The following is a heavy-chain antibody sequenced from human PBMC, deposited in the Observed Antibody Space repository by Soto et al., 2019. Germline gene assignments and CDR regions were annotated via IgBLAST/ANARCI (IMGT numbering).Heavy chain of an antibody. CDR1: GGTFSSYA. CDR2: IIPIFGTA. D-gene: IGHD3-22*01. Sequence: SVKVSCKASGGTFSSYAISWVRQAPGQGLEWMGGIIPIFGTANYAQKFQCRVTITADESTSTAYMELSSLRSEDTAVYYCAREGSSGYYSRGAFDIWGQGTMVTVSS. V-gene: IGHV1-69*13. CDR3: AREGSSGYYSRGAFDI. J-gene: IGHJ3*02.